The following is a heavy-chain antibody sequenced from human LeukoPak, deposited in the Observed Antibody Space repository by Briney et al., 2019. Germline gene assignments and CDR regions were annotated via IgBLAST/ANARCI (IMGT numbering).Heavy chain of an antibody. CDR2: IYYSGST. D-gene: IGHD3-22*01. J-gene: IGHJ2*01. Sequence: SETLSLTCTVSGGSISSSSYYWGWIRQPPGKGLEWIGSIYYSGSTYYNPSLKSRVTISVDTSKNQFSPKLSSVTAADTAVYYCARRIYGSSGYYLDWYFDLWGRGTLVTVSS. CDR1: GGSISSSSYY. V-gene: IGHV4-39*01. CDR3: ARRIYGSSGYYLDWYFDL.